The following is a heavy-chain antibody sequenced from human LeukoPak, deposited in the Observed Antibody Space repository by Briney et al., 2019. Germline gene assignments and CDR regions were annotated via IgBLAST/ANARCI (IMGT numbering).Heavy chain of an antibody. Sequence: GGSLRLSCAASGFTFSSFWMSWVRQAPGKGLEWVTNIKQDGSEKYYVDSVKGRFTISRDNAKNSLYLQMNSLRAEDTAVYYCARESAVAYYYDSSGYPSDYWGQGTLVTVSS. J-gene: IGHJ4*02. CDR2: IKQDGSEK. D-gene: IGHD3-22*01. CDR3: ARESAVAYYYDSSGYPSDY. V-gene: IGHV3-7*03. CDR1: GFTFSSFW.